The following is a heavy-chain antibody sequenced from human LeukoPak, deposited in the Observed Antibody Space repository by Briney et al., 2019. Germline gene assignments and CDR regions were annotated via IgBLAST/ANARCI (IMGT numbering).Heavy chain of an antibody. CDR1: GFTFSSYA. CDR2: ISYDGSNK. V-gene: IGHV3-30-3*01. Sequence: GGSLRLSCAASGFTFSSYAMHWVRQAPGKGLEWVAVISYDGSNKYYADSVKGRFTISRDNSKNTLYLQMNSLRAEDTAVYYCAKDFSSDSRRIAARPNVPFDYWGQGTLVTVSS. CDR3: AKDFSSDSRRIAARPNVPFDY. D-gene: IGHD6-6*01. J-gene: IGHJ4*02.